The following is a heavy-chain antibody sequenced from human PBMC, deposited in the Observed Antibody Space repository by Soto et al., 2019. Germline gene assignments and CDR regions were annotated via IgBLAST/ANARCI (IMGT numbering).Heavy chain of an antibody. CDR1: GFSFSNVW. J-gene: IGHJ4*02. CDR3: TTYSTQTFCDGDPCYTVHTKIHDS. CDR2: IKSKSVGGTT. Sequence: EVQLVESGGGLVKPGGSLTLSCAASGFSFSNVWMSWVRQAPGKGLEWVGHIKSKSVGGTTDYTAPVKGRFTISRDDANAVLYLQTNSMKTENTAVYYCTTYSTQTFCDGDPCYTVHTKIHDSWGQGILVTVSS. D-gene: IGHD2-21*01. V-gene: IGHV3-15*01.